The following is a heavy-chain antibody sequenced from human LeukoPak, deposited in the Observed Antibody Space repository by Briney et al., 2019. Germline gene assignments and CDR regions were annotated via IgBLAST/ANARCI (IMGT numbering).Heavy chain of an antibody. CDR3: AKYGQQLVEDNWFDP. D-gene: IGHD6-13*01. Sequence: GGSPRLSCAASGFTFSSYWMHWVRQAPGKGLVWVSRINSDGSSTSYADSVKGRFTISRDNSKNTLYLQMNSLRAEDTAVYYCAKYGQQLVEDNWFDPWGQGTLVTVSS. J-gene: IGHJ5*02. V-gene: IGHV3-74*01. CDR1: GFTFSSYW. CDR2: INSDGSST.